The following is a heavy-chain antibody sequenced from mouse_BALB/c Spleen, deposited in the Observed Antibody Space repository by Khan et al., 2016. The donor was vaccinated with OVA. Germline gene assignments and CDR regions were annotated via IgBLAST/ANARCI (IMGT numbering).Heavy chain of an antibody. J-gene: IGHJ4*01. CDR1: GFSLTDYG. Sequence: QMQLEESGPGLVAPSQSLSITCTVSGFSLTDYGVNWVRQPPGKGLEWLGMIWGDGSTDYNSALKSRLSISKDNSKSQVFLKMNRLQTDDTASYYCARFGYYDAMDYWGQGTSVTVSS. CDR2: IWGDGST. CDR3: ARFGYYDAMDY. D-gene: IGHD2-2*01. V-gene: IGHV2-6-7*01.